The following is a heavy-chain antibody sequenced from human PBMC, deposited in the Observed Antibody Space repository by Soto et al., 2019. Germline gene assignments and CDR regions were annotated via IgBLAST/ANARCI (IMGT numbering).Heavy chain of an antibody. CDR2: INHSGST. Sequence: TLSLTCAVYGGSFSGYYWSWIRQPPGKGLEWIGEINHSGSTNYNPSLKSRVTISVDTSKNQFSLKLSSVTAADTAVYYCARGAAHITIFGVVIRPWFDPWGQGTLVTVSS. CDR3: ARGAAHITIFGVVIRPWFDP. J-gene: IGHJ5*02. CDR1: GGSFSGYY. V-gene: IGHV4-34*01. D-gene: IGHD3-3*01.